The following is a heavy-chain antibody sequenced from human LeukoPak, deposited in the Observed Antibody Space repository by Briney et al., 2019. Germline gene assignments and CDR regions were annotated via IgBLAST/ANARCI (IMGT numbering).Heavy chain of an antibody. D-gene: IGHD3-10*01. J-gene: IGHJ5*02. CDR2: IYPGDSDT. CDR3: ARCGYYGSGSCGWFDP. Sequence: GESLKISCKGSGYSFSSHWIGWVRQMPGKGLQWMGIIYPGDSDTRYSPSFQGQVTFSADKSISTAYLQWSSLKASDTGMYYCARCGYYGSGSCGWFDPWGQGTQVTVSS. CDR1: GYSFSSHW. V-gene: IGHV5-51*01.